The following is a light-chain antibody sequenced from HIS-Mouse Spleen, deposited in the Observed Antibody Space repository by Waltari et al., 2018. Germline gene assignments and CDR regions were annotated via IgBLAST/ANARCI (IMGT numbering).Light chain of an antibody. Sequence: SYELTQPPSVSVSPGQTARITCSGDALPKQYAYWYPQKPGQAPVLVISKDSARPSGIPERFSGSSSGTTVTLTISGVQAEDEADYYCQSADSSGTYPDVVFGGGTKLTVL. V-gene: IGLV3-25*03. CDR2: KDS. J-gene: IGLJ2*01. CDR3: QSADSSGTYPDVV. CDR1: ALPKQY.